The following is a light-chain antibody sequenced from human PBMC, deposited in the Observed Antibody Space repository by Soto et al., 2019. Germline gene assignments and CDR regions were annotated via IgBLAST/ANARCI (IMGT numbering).Light chain of an antibody. CDR3: SSFAGSSTLV. Sequence: QSALTQPRSVSGSPGQSVTISCTGTSSDVGGYNYVSWYQQHPGKAPKVIIYDVSKRPSGVPDRFSGSKSGSTASLTISGLQSECESDYYCSSFAGSSTLVFGGGTKLTVL. CDR1: SSDVGGYNY. V-gene: IGLV2-11*01. J-gene: IGLJ2*01. CDR2: DVS.